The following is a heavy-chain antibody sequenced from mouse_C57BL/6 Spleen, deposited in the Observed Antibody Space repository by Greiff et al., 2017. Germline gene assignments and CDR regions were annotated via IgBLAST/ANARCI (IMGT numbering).Heavy chain of an antibody. D-gene: IGHD1-1*01. CDR2: INPSNGGT. Sequence: QVQLQQPGTELVKPGASVKLSCKASGYTFTSYWMHWVKQRPGQGLEWIGNINPSNGGTNYNEKFKSKATLTVDKSSSTAYMQLSSLTSEDSAVYYCARFPPYYGSSYGAMDYWGQGTSVTVSS. CDR3: ARFPPYYGSSYGAMDY. V-gene: IGHV1-53*01. J-gene: IGHJ4*01. CDR1: GYTFTSYW.